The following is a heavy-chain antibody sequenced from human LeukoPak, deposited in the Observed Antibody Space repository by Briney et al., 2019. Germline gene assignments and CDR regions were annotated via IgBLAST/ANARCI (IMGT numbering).Heavy chain of an antibody. J-gene: IGHJ4*02. V-gene: IGHV3-23*01. CDR2: ISGTGGST. Sequence: GGSLRLSCAASGFTFNFYAMAWVRQAPGKGLDWVSAISGTGGSTYYSDSVKGRCTISRDNSKNTLYLQMNSLRAEDTAVYYCARGGIVGAFDYWGQGTLVTVSS. CDR1: GFTFNFYA. CDR3: ARGGIVGAFDY. D-gene: IGHD1-26*01.